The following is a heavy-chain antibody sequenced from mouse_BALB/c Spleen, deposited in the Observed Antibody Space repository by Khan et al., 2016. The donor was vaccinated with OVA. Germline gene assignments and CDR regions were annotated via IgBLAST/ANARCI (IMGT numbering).Heavy chain of an antibody. V-gene: IGHV14-3*02. CDR2: IDPANDNS. J-gene: IGHJ2*01. D-gene: IGHD4-1*01. CDR3: APAGTGDYFDY. CDR1: GFNIKDTH. Sequence: VQLKESGAELVKPGASVKLSCTASGFNIKDTHMHWVKQRPEQGLEWIGRIDPANDNSKYDPRFQGKATITADISSNTAYLHLSSLTSEDTAVYYCAPAGTGDYFDYWGQGTTLTVSS.